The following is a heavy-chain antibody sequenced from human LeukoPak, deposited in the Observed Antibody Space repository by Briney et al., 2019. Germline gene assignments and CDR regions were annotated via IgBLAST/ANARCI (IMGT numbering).Heavy chain of an antibody. V-gene: IGHV3-30-3*01. D-gene: IGHD2-2*01. Sequence: PGGSLRLSCAASGFTFSSYAMHWVRQAPGKGLEWVAVISYDGSNKYYADSVKGRFTISRDNSKNTLYLQMNSLRAEDAAVYYCASGEGYCSSTSCYADAFDIWGQGTMVTVSS. CDR1: GFTFSSYA. J-gene: IGHJ3*02. CDR2: ISYDGSNK. CDR3: ASGEGYCSSTSCYADAFDI.